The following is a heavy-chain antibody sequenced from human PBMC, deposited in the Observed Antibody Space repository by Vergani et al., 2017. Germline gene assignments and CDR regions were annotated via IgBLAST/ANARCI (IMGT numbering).Heavy chain of an antibody. CDR3: ASLTSRRYYDSSGFGDAFDF. D-gene: IGHD3-22*01. CDR2: ISSSSSTI. J-gene: IGHJ3*01. Sequence: VQLVESGGGVVQPGRSLRLSCAASGFTFSSYSMNWVRQAPGKGLEWVSYISSSSSTIYYADSVKGRFTISRDNAKNSLYLQMNSLRAEDTAVYYCASLTSRRYYDSSGFGDAFDFWGQGTMVTVSS. V-gene: IGHV3-48*01. CDR1: GFTFSSYS.